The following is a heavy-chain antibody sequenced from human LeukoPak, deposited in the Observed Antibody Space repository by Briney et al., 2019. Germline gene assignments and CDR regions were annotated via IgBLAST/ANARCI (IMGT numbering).Heavy chain of an antibody. V-gene: IGHV1-46*02. J-gene: IGHJ4*02. CDR3: ARGKDTVMGNRNYFDD. CDR1: GYTFNSYY. D-gene: IGHD5-18*01. CDR2: INPSGGST. Sequence: ASVTVSCTASGYTFNSYYMHWVRQAPGQGLEWMGIINPSGGSTSYAQKFQGRVTMTRDTSTSTVYMELSSLRSEDTAVYYCARGKDTVMGNRNYFDDWGQGTLVTVSS.